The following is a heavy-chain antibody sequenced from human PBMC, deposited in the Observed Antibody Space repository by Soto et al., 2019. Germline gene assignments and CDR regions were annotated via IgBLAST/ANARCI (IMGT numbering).Heavy chain of an antibody. CDR3: ARATLHCSSTSCYHLDY. V-gene: IGHV1-18*01. D-gene: IGHD2-2*01. J-gene: IGHJ4*02. CDR1: GYTFTSYG. Sequence: GASVKVSCKASGYTFTSYGISWVRQAPGQGLEWMGWISAYNGNTNYAQKLQGRVTMTTDTSTSTAYMELRSLRSDDTAVYYCARATLHCSSTSCYHLDYWGQGTLVTVSS. CDR2: ISAYNGNT.